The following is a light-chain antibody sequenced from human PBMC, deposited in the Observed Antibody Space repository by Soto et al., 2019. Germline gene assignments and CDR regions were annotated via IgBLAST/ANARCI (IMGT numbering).Light chain of an antibody. CDR3: QHYNSYSEA. V-gene: IGKV1-5*01. Sequence: DIQMTQSPSTLSASVGDRVTITCRASQTISTWLAWYQQKPGKAPKLLIYDVSSLESGVPSRCSGSGSGTEVTLTISSLQPDDLATYYCQHYNSYSEAFGQGTKVDIK. CDR2: DVS. J-gene: IGKJ1*01. CDR1: QTISTW.